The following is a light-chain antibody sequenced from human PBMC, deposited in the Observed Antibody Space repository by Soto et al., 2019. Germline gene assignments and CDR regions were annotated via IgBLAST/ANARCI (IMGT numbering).Light chain of an antibody. CDR1: SSDIGAYDY. V-gene: IGLV2-14*03. J-gene: IGLJ1*01. CDR3: TSFAPGRIYV. CDR2: EVS. Sequence: QSALTQPASVSGSLGRSTTISGSETSSDIGAYDYVSWYQQHPGRAPKLIIYEVSHRFSGLSYRFSGSKSGNTASLTISGLQAEDEGDYYCTSFAPGRIYVFGSGTKVTVL.